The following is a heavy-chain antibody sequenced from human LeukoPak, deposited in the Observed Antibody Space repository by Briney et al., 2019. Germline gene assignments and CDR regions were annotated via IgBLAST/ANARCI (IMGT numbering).Heavy chain of an antibody. Sequence: PGGSLRLSCAASGFTVSSNYMSWVRQAPGKGLEWVSLIYSGGSTFYADSVKGRFTISRDNSKNTLYPQMNSLRAEDTAVYYCAKDPSELRFLEWLLSYSWFDPWGQGTLVTVSS. CDR2: IYSGGST. CDR1: GFTVSSNY. D-gene: IGHD3-3*01. V-gene: IGHV3-66*02. CDR3: AKDPSELRFLEWLLSYSWFDP. J-gene: IGHJ5*02.